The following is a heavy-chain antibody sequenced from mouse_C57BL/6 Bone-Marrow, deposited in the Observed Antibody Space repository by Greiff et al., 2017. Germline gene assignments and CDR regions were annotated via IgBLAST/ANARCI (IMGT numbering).Heavy chain of an antibody. Sequence: VHVKQSGPVLVKPGASVKMSCKASGYTFTDYYMNWVKQSHGKSLEWIGVINPYNGGTSYNQKFKGQATLTVDKSSSTAYMELNSLTSEDSAVYYGAREGVIDYGNYEAYWGQGTLVTVSA. D-gene: IGHD2-1*01. V-gene: IGHV1-19*01. CDR2: INPYNGGT. J-gene: IGHJ3*01. CDR3: AREGVIDYGNYEAY. CDR1: GYTFTDYY.